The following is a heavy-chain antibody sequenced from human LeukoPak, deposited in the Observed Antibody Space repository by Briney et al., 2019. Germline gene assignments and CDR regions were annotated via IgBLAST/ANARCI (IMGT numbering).Heavy chain of an antibody. CDR2: ISSSSSYI. CDR3: ARDLLPGIAAAGWFDP. J-gene: IGHJ5*02. CDR1: GFTFSSYS. D-gene: IGHD6-13*01. V-gene: IGHV3-21*01. Sequence: PGGSLRLSCAASGFTFSSYSMNWVRQAPGKGLEWVSSISSSSSYIYYADSVKGRFTISRDNAKNSLYLQMNSLRVEDTAVYYCARDLLPGIAAAGWFDPWGQGTLVTVSS.